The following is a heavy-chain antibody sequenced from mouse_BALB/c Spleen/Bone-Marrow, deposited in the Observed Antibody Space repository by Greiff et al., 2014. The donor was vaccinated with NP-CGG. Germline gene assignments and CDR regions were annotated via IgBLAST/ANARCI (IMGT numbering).Heavy chain of an antibody. CDR3: ARRRFRGCDY. Sequence: QVQLQQSGAELMKPGASVKISCKATGYTFSSYWIEWVKQRPGHGLEWIGEILPGSNSTNYNEKFKGKATFTANTSSNTAYMQLSSLTSGDSAVYYCARRRFRGCDYWGQGATLTVSS. CDR2: ILPGSNST. CDR1: GYTFSSYW. D-gene: IGHD3-2*02. J-gene: IGHJ2*01. V-gene: IGHV1-9*01.